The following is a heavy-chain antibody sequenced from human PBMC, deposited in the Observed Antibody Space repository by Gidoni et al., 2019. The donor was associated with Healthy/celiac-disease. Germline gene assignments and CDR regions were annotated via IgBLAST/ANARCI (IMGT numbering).Heavy chain of an antibody. Sequence: QVQLVASGGGLVKPGGSLRLDCAASGFTFSDYYMSWIRQAPGKGLEWFSYMSSSGSTIYYADAVKGRFTISRDNAKNSLYLQMNSLRAEDTAVYYCARDRTTRRVDWFDPWGQGTLVTVSS. CDR1: GFTFSDYY. D-gene: IGHD1-7*01. V-gene: IGHV3-11*01. CDR2: MSSSGSTI. CDR3: ARDRTTRRVDWFDP. J-gene: IGHJ5*02.